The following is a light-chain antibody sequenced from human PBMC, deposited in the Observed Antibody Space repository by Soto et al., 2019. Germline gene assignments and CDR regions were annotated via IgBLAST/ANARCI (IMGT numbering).Light chain of an antibody. CDR3: SSYTSSSSWV. J-gene: IGLJ3*02. CDR2: DVS. Sequence: QSALTQPASVSGSPGQSITISCTGTSSDVGGYNYVSWYQQHPGKAPKLMIHDVSNRPSGVSNRFSGSKSGNTASLTISGFQAEDEADYYCSSYTSSSSWVFGGGTKLTVL. V-gene: IGLV2-14*03. CDR1: SSDVGGYNY.